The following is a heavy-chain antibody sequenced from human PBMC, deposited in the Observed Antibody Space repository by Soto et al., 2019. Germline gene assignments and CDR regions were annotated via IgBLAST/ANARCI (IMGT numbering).Heavy chain of an antibody. V-gene: IGHV3-30*18. CDR3: AKDMSFSFDY. D-gene: IGHD3-10*02. Sequence: GGSLRLSCAASGFTFSSYGMHWVRQAPGKGLEWVAVISYDGSNKYYADSVKGRFTISRDNSKNTLYLQMNSLRAEDTAVYYCAKDMSFSFDYWGQGTLVTVSS. CDR2: ISYDGSNK. CDR1: GFTFSSYG. J-gene: IGHJ4*02.